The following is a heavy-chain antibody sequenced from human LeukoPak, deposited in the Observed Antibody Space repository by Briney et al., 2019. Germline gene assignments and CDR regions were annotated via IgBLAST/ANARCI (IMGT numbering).Heavy chain of an antibody. J-gene: IGHJ4*02. CDR1: GGSFSGYY. CDR3: ARGRRSGYDYVWGSYRYRPEDY. CDR2: INHSGST. D-gene: IGHD3-16*02. Sequence: SETLSLTCAVYGGSFSGYYWSWIRQPPGKGLEWIGEINHSGSTNYNPSLKSRATISVDTSKNQFSLKLSSVTAADTAVYYCARGRRSGYDYVWGSYRYRPEDYWGQGTLVTVSS. V-gene: IGHV4-34*01.